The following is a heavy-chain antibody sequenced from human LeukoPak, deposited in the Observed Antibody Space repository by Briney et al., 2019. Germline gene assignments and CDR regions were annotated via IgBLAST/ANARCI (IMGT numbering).Heavy chain of an antibody. CDR1: GYTFTALY. Sequence: GGSLRLSCATSGYTFTALYMHWVRQAPGQGLEWMGWINPNSGATNYAQMFQGRVTMTRDTSINTAYMELRSLRSDDTAVFYCARAHLIAAPGYNWFDPWGQGTLVTVSS. CDR2: INPNSGAT. D-gene: IGHD6-13*01. CDR3: ARAHLIAAPGYNWFDP. V-gene: IGHV1-2*02. J-gene: IGHJ5*02.